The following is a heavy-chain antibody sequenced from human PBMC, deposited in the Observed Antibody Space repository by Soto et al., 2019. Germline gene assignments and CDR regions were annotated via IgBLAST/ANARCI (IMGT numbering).Heavy chain of an antibody. CDR1: GYTFDSNW. CDR3: ARLRASGGNPHYFAS. D-gene: IGHD3-10*01. Sequence: PGESLKISCQTAGYTFDSNWIGWVRQMPGNGLEWMGIIYPGDSETRYSPSFQGQVTISVDRSFKTAYLQWRSLQASDTAKYYCARLRASGGNPHYFASWGQEPAVPVS. CDR2: IYPGDSET. J-gene: IGHJ4*02. V-gene: IGHV5-51*01.